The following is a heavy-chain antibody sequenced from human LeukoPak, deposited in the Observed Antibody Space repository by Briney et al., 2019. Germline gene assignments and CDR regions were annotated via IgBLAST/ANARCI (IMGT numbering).Heavy chain of an antibody. D-gene: IGHD3-9*01. J-gene: IGHJ4*02. CDR2: INPNSGGT. V-gene: IGHV1-2*02. CDR3: ARDHGYYDILTGYYPTYYFDY. Sequence: ASVKVSCKASGYTFTGYYMHWVRQAPGQGLEWMGWINPNSGGTNYAQKFQGRVTRTRDTSISTAYMELSRLRSDDTAVYYCARDHGYYDILTGYYPTYYFDYWGQGTLVTVSS. CDR1: GYTFTGYY.